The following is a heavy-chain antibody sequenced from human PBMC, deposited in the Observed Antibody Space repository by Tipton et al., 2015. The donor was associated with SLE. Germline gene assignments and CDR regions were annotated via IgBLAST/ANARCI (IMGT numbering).Heavy chain of an antibody. D-gene: IGHD1-26*01. Sequence: SLRLSCAASGFTFDDYGMSWVRQAPGKGLEWVSGINWNGGSTGYADSVKGRFTISRDNSKNTLYLQMNSLRAEDTAVYYCAKDLGRMGAEYFRHWGQGTLVTVSS. J-gene: IGHJ1*01. V-gene: IGHV3-20*04. CDR3: AKDLGRMGAEYFRH. CDR2: INWNGGST. CDR1: GFTFDDYG.